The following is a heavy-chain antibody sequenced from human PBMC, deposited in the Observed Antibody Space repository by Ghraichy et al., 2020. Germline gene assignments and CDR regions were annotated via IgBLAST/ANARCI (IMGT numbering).Heavy chain of an antibody. Sequence: SETLSLTCTVSGGSISSSSYYWGWIRQPPGKGLEWIGSIYYSGSTYYNPSLKSRVTISVDTSKNQFSLKLSSVTAADTAVYYCARLCSGGSCYSDWFDPWGQGTLVTVSS. CDR3: ARLCSGGSCYSDWFDP. D-gene: IGHD2-15*01. CDR2: IYYSGST. V-gene: IGHV4-39*07. CDR1: GGSISSSSYY. J-gene: IGHJ5*02.